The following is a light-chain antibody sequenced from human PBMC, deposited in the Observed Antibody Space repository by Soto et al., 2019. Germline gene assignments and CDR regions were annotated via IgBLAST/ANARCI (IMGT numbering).Light chain of an antibody. J-gene: IGKJ5*01. CDR3: QQRSNWPIT. CDR1: QSVRTK. V-gene: IGKV3-11*01. Sequence: EIVITQSPDTLYVSPGEGATLSCRASQSVRTKLAWYQQKAGQAPSLLIYDVSTRATGIPARFSGSGSRTDLILTISSLEPEDFEVYYCQQRSNWPITFGQGTRLEIK. CDR2: DVS.